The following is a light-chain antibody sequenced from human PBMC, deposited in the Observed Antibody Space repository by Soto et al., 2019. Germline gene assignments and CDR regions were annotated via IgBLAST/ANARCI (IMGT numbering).Light chain of an antibody. CDR1: ISNLGSNF. J-gene: IGLJ3*02. V-gene: IGLV1-47*01. Sequence: QSVLTQPPSASGTPGQRVTISCSGSISNLGSNFVFWYQQLPGAAPKLLISRNDQRPSGVPDRFSGSKSGTSAFLAISGLRSEDEADYHCAAWDDSLSGVVFGGGTKLTVL. CDR3: AAWDDSLSGVV. CDR2: RND.